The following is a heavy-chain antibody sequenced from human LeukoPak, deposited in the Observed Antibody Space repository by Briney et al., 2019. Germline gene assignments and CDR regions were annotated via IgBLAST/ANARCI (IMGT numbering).Heavy chain of an antibody. CDR3: ARDGRYYDILTGYPDYYYYYGMDV. CDR2: IWYDGSNK. J-gene: IGHJ6*02. D-gene: IGHD3-9*01. Sequence: SGGSLRLSCAASGFTFSSYGMHWVRQAPGKGLEWVAVIWYDGSNKYYADSVKGRFTISRDNSKNTLYLQMNSLRAEDTAVYYCARDGRYYDILTGYPDYYYYYGMDVWGQGTTVTVSS. CDR1: GFTFSSYG. V-gene: IGHV3-33*01.